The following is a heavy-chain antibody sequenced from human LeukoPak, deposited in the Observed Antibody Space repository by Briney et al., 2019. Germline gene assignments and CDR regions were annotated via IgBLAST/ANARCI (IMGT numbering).Heavy chain of an antibody. CDR2: INHSGST. CDR1: GGSFSGYY. CDR3: ARGYSGYYFRYFDY. V-gene: IGHV4-34*01. Sequence: PSETLSLTCAVYGGSFSGYYWSWIRQPPGKGLEWIGEINHSGSTNYNPSLKSRVTISVDTSKNQFSLKLSSVTAADTAVYYCARGYSGYYFRYFDYWGQGTLVTVSS. J-gene: IGHJ4*02. D-gene: IGHD3-22*01.